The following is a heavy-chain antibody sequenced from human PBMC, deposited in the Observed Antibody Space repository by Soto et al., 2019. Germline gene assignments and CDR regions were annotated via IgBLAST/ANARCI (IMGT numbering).Heavy chain of an antibody. J-gene: IGHJ6*03. V-gene: IGHV4-39*01. CDR2: INYSGST. Sequence: SETRSLACTVSGGSISRRTSYWGWIRQPPGKGLEWIGSINYSGSTYYSPSLKSRVTISADTSKNQFSLKLSSVTAADTAVYYCARPVNYYYYYMDVWGKGTMVTVSS. CDR3: ARPVNYYYYYMDV. CDR1: GGSISRRTSY.